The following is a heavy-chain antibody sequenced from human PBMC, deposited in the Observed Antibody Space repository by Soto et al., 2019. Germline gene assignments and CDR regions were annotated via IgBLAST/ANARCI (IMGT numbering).Heavy chain of an antibody. D-gene: IGHD3-3*01. CDR3: ARDKLNYDFWSGPGAFDY. Sequence: SETLSLTCTVSGGSISSGGYYWSWIRQHPGKGLEWIGYIYYSGSTYYNPSLKSRVTISVDTSKNQFSLKLSSVTAADTAVYYCARDKLNYDFWSGPGAFDYWGQGTLVTVSS. CDR1: GGSISSGGYY. V-gene: IGHV4-31*03. CDR2: IYYSGST. J-gene: IGHJ4*02.